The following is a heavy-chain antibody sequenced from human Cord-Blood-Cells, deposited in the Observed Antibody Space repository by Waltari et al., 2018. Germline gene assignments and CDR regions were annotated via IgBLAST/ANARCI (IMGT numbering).Heavy chain of an antibody. Sequence: EVQLVESGGGLVKPGGSLRLSCAASGFTFSNAWMSWVRQAPGKGLEWVGRIKSKTDGGTTEYAATVKGRLTIARDDSKNTLYMQMNSLKTEDTAVYYCTTDRQEPIEVVPAAIMEYYYYMDVWGKGTTVTVSS. CDR1: GFTFSNAW. CDR3: TTDRQEPIEVVPAAIMEYYYYMDV. V-gene: IGHV3-15*01. CDR2: IKSKTDGGTT. J-gene: IGHJ6*03. D-gene: IGHD2-2*02.